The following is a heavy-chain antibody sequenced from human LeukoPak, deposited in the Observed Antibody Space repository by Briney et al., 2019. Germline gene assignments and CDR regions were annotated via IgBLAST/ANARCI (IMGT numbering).Heavy chain of an antibody. D-gene: IGHD1-26*01. CDR1: GYTFTSYG. J-gene: IGHJ4*02. CDR3: ARGNSGSYYQSSFDY. V-gene: IGHV1-18*01. CDR2: ISAYNGNT. Sequence: ASVKVSCKASGYTFTSYGISWVRQAPGQGLEWMGWISAYNGNTNYAQKLQGRVTMTTDTSTSTAYMELRSLRSDDTAVYYCARGNSGSYYQSSFDYWGQGTLVTVSS.